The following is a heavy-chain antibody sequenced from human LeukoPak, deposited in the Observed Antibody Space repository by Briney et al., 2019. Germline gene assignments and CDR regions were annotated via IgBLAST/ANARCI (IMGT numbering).Heavy chain of an antibody. J-gene: IGHJ4*02. CDR3: AGDMVRGYILRRVLEH. V-gene: IGHV3-23*01. CDR1: GFTFSSYA. CDR2: ISGSGGRT. D-gene: IGHD3-10*01. Sequence: PGGSLRLSCGASGFTFSSYAMSWVRQAPGKGLEWVSSISGSGGRTYYADSVKGRFTISRDNSKNTLYLQMNSLRAVEDTAVYYCAGDMVRGYILRRVLEHWGQGTLVTVSS.